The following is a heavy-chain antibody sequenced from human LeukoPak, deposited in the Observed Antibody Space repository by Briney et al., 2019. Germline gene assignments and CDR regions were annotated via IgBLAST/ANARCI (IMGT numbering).Heavy chain of an antibody. Sequence: PGGSLRLSCAASGFTFSSYWMHWVRQAPGKGLVWVSRINSDGSSTSYADSVKGRFTISRDNAENTLYLQMNSLRAEDTAVYYCASFDSPTYYYDSSGDAFDIWGQGTMVTVSS. CDR3: ASFDSPTYYYDSSGDAFDI. CDR2: INSDGSST. D-gene: IGHD3-22*01. J-gene: IGHJ3*02. CDR1: GFTFSSYW. V-gene: IGHV3-74*01.